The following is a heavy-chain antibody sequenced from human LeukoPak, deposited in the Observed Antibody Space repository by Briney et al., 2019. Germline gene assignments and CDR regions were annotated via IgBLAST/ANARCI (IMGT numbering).Heavy chain of an antibody. Sequence: PSETLSLTCTVPGGSISSYYWSWIRQPPGKGLEWIGEINHSGSTNYNPSLKSRVTISVDTSKNQFSLKLSSVTAADTAVYYCARGPTGVIGFRSWGQGTLVTVSS. CDR3: ARGPTGVIGFRS. V-gene: IGHV4-34*01. D-gene: IGHD3-22*01. CDR2: INHSGST. J-gene: IGHJ4*02. CDR1: GGSISSYY.